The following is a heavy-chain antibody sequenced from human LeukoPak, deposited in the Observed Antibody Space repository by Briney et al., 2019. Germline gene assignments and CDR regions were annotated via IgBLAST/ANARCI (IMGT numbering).Heavy chain of an antibody. Sequence: ASVKVSCKASGYTFTSYGISWVRQAPGQGLEWMGWISAYNGNTNYAQKLQGRVTMTTDTSTSTAYMELRSLRSDDTAVYYCARIGKIKDFDSSGYRYYYYYGMDVWAKGPRSPSP. CDR2: ISAYNGNT. CDR1: GYTFTSYG. V-gene: IGHV1-18*01. CDR3: ARIGKIKDFDSSGYRYYYYYGMDV. J-gene: IGHJ6*02. D-gene: IGHD3-22*01.